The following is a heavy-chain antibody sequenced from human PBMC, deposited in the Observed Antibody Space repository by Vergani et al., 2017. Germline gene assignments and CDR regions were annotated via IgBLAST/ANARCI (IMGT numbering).Heavy chain of an antibody. J-gene: IGHJ5*02. Sequence: QVQLPESGPGLVKPSQTLSLTCTVSGGSISSGGYYWSWIRQHPGKGLEWVGHVDNSGNTNYNPSLKSRVTISVDKSKNQFYLRLDSVTAADTAVYYCARVGSGWDRGWFDPWGQGTLVTVSS. CDR2: VDNSGNT. CDR1: GGSISSGGYY. CDR3: ARVGSGWDRGWFDP. D-gene: IGHD6-19*01. V-gene: IGHV4-61*08.